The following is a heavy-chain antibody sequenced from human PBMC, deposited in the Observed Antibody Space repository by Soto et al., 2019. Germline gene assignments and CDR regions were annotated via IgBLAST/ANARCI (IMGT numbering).Heavy chain of an antibody. CDR3: AKDYSSQVEWYYYYYGMDV. Sequence: ETLRLSCAASGFTFSSYAMSWVRQAPGKGLEWVSAISGSGGSTYYADSVKGRFTISRDNSKNTLYLQMNSLRAEDTAVYYCAKDYSSQVEWYYYYYGMDVWGQGTTVTVS. CDR2: ISGSGGST. J-gene: IGHJ6*02. D-gene: IGHD6-13*01. CDR1: GFTFSSYA. V-gene: IGHV3-23*01.